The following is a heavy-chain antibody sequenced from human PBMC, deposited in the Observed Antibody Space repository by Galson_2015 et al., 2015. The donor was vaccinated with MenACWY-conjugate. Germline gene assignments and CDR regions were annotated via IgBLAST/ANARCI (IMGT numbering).Heavy chain of an antibody. V-gene: IGHV5-51*01. CDR1: GFTFTSYW. CDR2: IHPGNSDT. D-gene: IGHD3-10*01. J-gene: IGHJ4*02. CDR3: ARPAYYYGSGSYWPYDD. Sequence: QSGAEVKKPGESLKISCKGSGFTFTSYWIAWVRQMPGKGLEWMGIIHPGNSDTRYSPSFQGQVTISADKSISTAYLQWRSLKASDTAMYYCARPAYYYGSGSYWPYDDWGQGTLVTVSS.